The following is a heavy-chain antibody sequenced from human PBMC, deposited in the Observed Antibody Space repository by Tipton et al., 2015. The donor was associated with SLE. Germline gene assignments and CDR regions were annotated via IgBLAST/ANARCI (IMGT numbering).Heavy chain of an antibody. Sequence: GSLRLSCEASGFTFSDYSMNWVRQAPGKGLEWVSSISRAGTYMYYADSVKGRFTISRDNTKNSLYLQMNSLQTEDTAIYYCTRDSAWNEKTDYWGQGTLVTVSS. D-gene: IGHD1-1*01. CDR1: GFTFSDYS. J-gene: IGHJ4*02. CDR3: TRDSAWNEKTDY. CDR2: ISRAGTYM. V-gene: IGHV3-21*03.